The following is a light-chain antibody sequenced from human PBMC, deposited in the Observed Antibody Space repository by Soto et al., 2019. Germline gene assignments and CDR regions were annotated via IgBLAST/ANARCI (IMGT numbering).Light chain of an antibody. CDR3: QQTYTTPRA. CDR1: QSLSSF. CDR2: AAT. J-gene: IGKJ1*01. Sequence: EIKMNQSPSSLSASVGARVTITCRASQSLSSFLNWYQQKPGEAPTLLIYAATSFHSGVPTRFSGSASATDFTISSSSRKPEDFATSYCQQTYTTPRAFGQGTTVEI. V-gene: IGKV1-39*01.